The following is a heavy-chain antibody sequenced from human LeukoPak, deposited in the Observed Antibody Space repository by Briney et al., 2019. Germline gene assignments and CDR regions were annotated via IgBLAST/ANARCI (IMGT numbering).Heavy chain of an antibody. CDR3: ARDGELGSPADAFDI. Sequence: GGSLRLSCAASGFTFSSYGMHWVRQAPGKGLEWVAFIRYDGSNKYYADSVKGRFTISRDNSKNTLYLQMNSLRAEDTAVYYCARDGELGSPADAFDIWGQGTMVTVSS. CDR2: IRYDGSNK. J-gene: IGHJ3*02. D-gene: IGHD1-26*01. CDR1: GFTFSSYG. V-gene: IGHV3-30*02.